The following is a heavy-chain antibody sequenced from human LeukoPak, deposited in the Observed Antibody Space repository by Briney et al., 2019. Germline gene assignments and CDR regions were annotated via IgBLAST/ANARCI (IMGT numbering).Heavy chain of an antibody. D-gene: IGHD5-18*01. Sequence: LAGGSLRLSCAASGFTFDDYGMSWVRQAPGKGLEWVSGINWNGDSTGYADSVKGRLTISRDNAKSSLFLQMNSLRAEDTAFYYCARGGYSYGAPYYFDYWGQGTLVTVSS. CDR3: ARGGYSYGAPYYFDY. CDR2: INWNGDST. V-gene: IGHV3-20*04. J-gene: IGHJ4*02. CDR1: GFTFDDYG.